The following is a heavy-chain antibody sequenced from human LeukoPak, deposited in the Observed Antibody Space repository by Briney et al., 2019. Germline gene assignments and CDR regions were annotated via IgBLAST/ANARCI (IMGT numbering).Heavy chain of an antibody. CDR1: GFTFSSYG. J-gene: IGHJ4*02. V-gene: IGHV3-30*02. D-gene: IGHD5-24*01. CDR3: ARDMGWQQFDQ. Sequence: GSLRLSCAASGFTFSSYGMHWVRQAPGRGLEWVAFIRYDGSNKYYADSVKGRFTISRDNARNSLYLQMNSLTVEDTAVYYCARDMGWQQFDQWGQGTLVTVSS. CDR2: IRYDGSNK.